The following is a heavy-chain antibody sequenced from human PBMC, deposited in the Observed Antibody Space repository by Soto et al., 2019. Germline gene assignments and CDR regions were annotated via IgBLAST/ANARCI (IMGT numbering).Heavy chain of an antibody. CDR2: INWNSGSI. CDR3: ARERGGYSSDF. V-gene: IGHV3-9*01. CDR1: GFTFDDYA. D-gene: IGHD2-15*01. Sequence: GGSLGLSCAASGFTFDDYAMHWVRQAPGKGLEWVSGINWNSGSIGYADSVKGRFTISRDNAKNTLYLQMNSLRAEDTAVYYCARERGGYSSDFWGQGTLVTVSS. J-gene: IGHJ4*02.